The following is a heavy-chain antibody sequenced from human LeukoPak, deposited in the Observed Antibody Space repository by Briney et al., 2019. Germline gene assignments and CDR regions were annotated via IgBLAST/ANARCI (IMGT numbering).Heavy chain of an antibody. V-gene: IGHV1-8*01. D-gene: IGHD6-13*01. CDR2: MNPNSGNT. J-gene: IGHJ4*02. CDR1: GYTFTSYD. CDR3: ARTLDSSSWYEIRY. Sequence: ASVTVSCKASGYTFTSYDINWVRQATGQGLEWMGWMNPNSGNTGYAQKFQGRVTMTRNTSISTAFMELSSLRSEDTAVYYCARTLDSSSWYEIRYWGQGTLVTVSS.